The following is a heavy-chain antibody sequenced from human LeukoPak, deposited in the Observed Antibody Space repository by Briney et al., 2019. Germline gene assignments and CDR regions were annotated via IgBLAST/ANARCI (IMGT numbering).Heavy chain of an antibody. D-gene: IGHD5-24*01. J-gene: IGHJ4*02. Sequence: SGTLSLTCAVYGGSFSGYYWSWIRQPPGKGLEWIGEINHSGSTNYNPSLKSRVTISVDTSKNQFSLKLSSVTAADTAVYYCARVQMAPYYFDYWGQGTLVTVSS. CDR2: INHSGST. V-gene: IGHV4-34*01. CDR1: GGSFSGYY. CDR3: ARVQMAPYYFDY.